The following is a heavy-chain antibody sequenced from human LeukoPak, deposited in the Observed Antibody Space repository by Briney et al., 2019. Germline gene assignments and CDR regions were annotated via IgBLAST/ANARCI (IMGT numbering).Heavy chain of an antibody. Sequence: PGGSLRLSCAASGFTFSSYSMNWVRQAPGKGLEWVSSISSSSSYIYYADSVKGRFTISRDNAKNSLYLQMNSLRAEDTAVYYCASKRGYSGYDFHYWGQGTLVTVSS. CDR3: ASKRGYSGYDFHY. D-gene: IGHD5-12*01. V-gene: IGHV3-21*01. CDR1: GFTFSSYS. CDR2: ISSSSSYI. J-gene: IGHJ4*02.